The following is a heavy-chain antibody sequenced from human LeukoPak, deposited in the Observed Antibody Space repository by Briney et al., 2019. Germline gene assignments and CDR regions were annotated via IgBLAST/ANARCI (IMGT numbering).Heavy chain of an antibody. CDR1: GYTLTELS. D-gene: IGHD1-26*01. CDR2: FDPEDGET. J-gene: IGHJ3*02. V-gene: IGHV1-24*01. CDR3: AREKGRIVGANDAFDI. Sequence: ASVKVSCKVSGYTLTELSMHWVRQAPGKGLEWMGGFDPEDGETIYAQKFQGRVTMTEDTSTDTAYMELSSLRSDDTAVYYCAREKGRIVGANDAFDIWGQGTMVTVSS.